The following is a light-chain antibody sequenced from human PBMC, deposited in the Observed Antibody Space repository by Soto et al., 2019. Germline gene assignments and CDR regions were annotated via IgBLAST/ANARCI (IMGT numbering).Light chain of an antibody. CDR1: QSVGSSY. J-gene: IGKJ2*01. V-gene: IGKV3-20*01. CDR3: QQYGSSPPYT. Sequence: ESVLTQSPGTLSLSPGERATLSCRASQSVGSSYLAWYQQKPGQAPRLLIYGASSRATGIPDKFSGSGSGTDFTLTISRLEPEDFAVYYCQQYGSSPPYTFGQGTKLEI. CDR2: GAS.